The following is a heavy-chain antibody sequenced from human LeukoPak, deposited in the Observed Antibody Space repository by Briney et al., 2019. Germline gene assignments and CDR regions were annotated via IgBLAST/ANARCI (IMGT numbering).Heavy chain of an antibody. J-gene: IGHJ4*02. D-gene: IGHD3-16*01. Sequence: SETLSLTCTVSGGSISSYYWSWIRQPPGKGLEWIGYIYYSGSTNYNPSLKSRVTISVDTYKNQFSLKLSSVTAADTAVYYCARHPHMITFGGVTYYFDYWGQGTLVTVSS. CDR1: GGSISSYY. V-gene: IGHV4-59*08. CDR3: ARHPHMITFGGVTYYFDY. CDR2: IYYSGST.